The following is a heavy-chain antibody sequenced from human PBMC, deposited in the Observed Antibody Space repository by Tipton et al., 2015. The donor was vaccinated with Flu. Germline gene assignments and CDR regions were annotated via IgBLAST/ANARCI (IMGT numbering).Heavy chain of an antibody. CDR1: GGTFSSYA. CDR2: IIPIFGTA. V-gene: IGHV1-69*01. Sequence: QVQLVQSGAEVKKPGSSVKVSCKASGGTFSSYAISWVRQAPGQGLEWMGGIIPIFGTANYAQKFQGRVTITADESTSTAYMELSSLRSEDAAVYYCAREGQFLEWFGRFDAFDIWGQGTMVTVSS. CDR3: AREGQFLEWFGRFDAFDI. J-gene: IGHJ3*02. D-gene: IGHD3-3*01.